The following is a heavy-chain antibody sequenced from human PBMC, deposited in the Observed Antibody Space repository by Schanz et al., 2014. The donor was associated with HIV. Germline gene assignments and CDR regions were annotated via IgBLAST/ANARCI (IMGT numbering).Heavy chain of an antibody. J-gene: IGHJ6*02. D-gene: IGHD3-10*01. CDR1: GFTFSTYA. CDR3: ASDGSGSYLTLSLLYYGMDV. V-gene: IGHV3-30-3*01. Sequence: VQLLESGGGLVQPGGSLRLSCAASGFTFSTYAMSWVRQAPGKGLEWVAVISHDGTNKYYGDSVKGRFTLSRDNSNYTVYLQMNSLTAEDTAVYYCASDGSGSYLTLSLLYYGMDVWGRGTTVIVS. CDR2: ISHDGTNK.